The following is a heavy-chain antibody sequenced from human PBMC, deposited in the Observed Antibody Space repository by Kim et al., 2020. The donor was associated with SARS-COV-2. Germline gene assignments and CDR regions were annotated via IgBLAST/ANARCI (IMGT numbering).Heavy chain of an antibody. J-gene: IGHJ5*02. CDR3: ARHSVVVVADPTGGWFDP. Sequence: GASLQISCKGSGYSFTSYWISWVRQMPGKGLEWMGRIDPSDSYTNYSPSFQGHVTISADKSISTAYLQWSSLKASDTAMYYCARHSVVVVADPTGGWFDPWGQGTLVTVSS. CDR1: GYSFTSYW. CDR2: IDPSDSYT. D-gene: IGHD2-15*01. V-gene: IGHV5-10-1*01.